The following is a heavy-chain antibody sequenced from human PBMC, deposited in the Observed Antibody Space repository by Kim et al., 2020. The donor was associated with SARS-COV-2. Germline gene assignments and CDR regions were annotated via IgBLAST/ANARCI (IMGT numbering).Heavy chain of an antibody. CDR2: ISSSSSYI. CDR1: GFTFSSYS. V-gene: IGHV3-21*01. Sequence: GGSLRLSCAASGFTFSSYSMNWVRQAPGKGLEWVSSISSSSSYIYYADSVKGRFTISRDNAKNSLYLQMNSLRAEDTAVYYCARVRGEVITIFGVVIRGSSYYYGMDVWGQGTTVTVSS. J-gene: IGHJ6*02. CDR3: ARVRGEVITIFGVVIRGSSYYYGMDV. D-gene: IGHD3-3*01.